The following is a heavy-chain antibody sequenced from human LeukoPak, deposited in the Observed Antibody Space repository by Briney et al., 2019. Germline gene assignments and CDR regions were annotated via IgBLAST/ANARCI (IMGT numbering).Heavy chain of an antibody. Sequence: PSETLSLTCAVYGGSFSGYYWSWIRQPPGKGLEWIGEINHSGSTNYNPSLKSRVTISVDTSKNQFSLKLSSVTAADTAVYYCARGRRLQRTQFFDYWGQGTLVTVSS. CDR1: GGSFSGYY. J-gene: IGHJ4*02. CDR3: ARGRRLQRTQFFDY. V-gene: IGHV4-34*01. D-gene: IGHD4-17*01. CDR2: INHSGST.